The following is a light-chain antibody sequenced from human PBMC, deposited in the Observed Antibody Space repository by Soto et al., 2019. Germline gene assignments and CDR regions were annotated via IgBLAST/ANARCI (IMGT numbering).Light chain of an antibody. V-gene: IGKV1-39*01. Sequence: DIQMTQSPSSLSAFLGDRVTITCRASRTLGNYLNWFQQKPESAPKLLVYLTSSLQSGVPSRFSGSGSGTDFTLTISSLQPEDFATYYCQQSYSTPYSFGQGTKLEIK. CDR2: LTS. CDR3: QQSYSTPYS. CDR1: RTLGNY. J-gene: IGKJ2*01.